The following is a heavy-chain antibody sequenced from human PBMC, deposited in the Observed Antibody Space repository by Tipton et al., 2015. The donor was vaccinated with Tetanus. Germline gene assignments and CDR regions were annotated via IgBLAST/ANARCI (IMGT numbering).Heavy chain of an antibody. Sequence: TLSLTCIVSGGSMSGSGHYGAWVRQSPGKGLEWIGSIYSSGTTNYDPSLRGRVTMSIDTSKNRFSLKLDSVTAADTAIYYCARALKQGANWFDPWGQGTLVTVSS. CDR2: IYSSGTT. CDR1: GGSMSGSGHY. J-gene: IGHJ5*02. CDR3: ARALKQGANWFDP. D-gene: IGHD3-16*01. V-gene: IGHV4-39*07.